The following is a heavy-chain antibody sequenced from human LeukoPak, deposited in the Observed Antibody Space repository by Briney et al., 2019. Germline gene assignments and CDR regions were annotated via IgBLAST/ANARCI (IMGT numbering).Heavy chain of an antibody. CDR2: IYHSGST. CDR1: GASISSGGYY. D-gene: IGHD1-26*01. J-gene: IGHJ4*02. CDR3: ARVWTDSGSYYDDRGAFDY. Sequence: SETLSLTCAVSGASISSGGYYWGWIRQPPGKGLEWIGSIYHSGSTYYNPSLKSRVAISVDTSKNQVSLKLSSVTAADTALYYCARVWTDSGSYYDDRGAFDYWGQGTLVTVSS. V-gene: IGHV4-39*07.